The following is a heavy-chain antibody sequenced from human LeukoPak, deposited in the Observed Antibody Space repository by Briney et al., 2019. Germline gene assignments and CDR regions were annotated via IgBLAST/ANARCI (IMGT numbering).Heavy chain of an antibody. CDR3: ARDWGEVVTAIPGGWFDP. CDR1: GGTFSSYD. CDR2: VIPIFGIA. Sequence: TVKLSCAASGGTFSSYDISWVRQPPGQGLEWMGRVIPIFGIANYAQKFQGRVTISADKSTSTAYMELSSLRSEDTAVYYCARDWGEVVTAIPGGWFDPWGQGTLVTVSS. V-gene: IGHV1-69*04. J-gene: IGHJ5*02. D-gene: IGHD2-21*02.